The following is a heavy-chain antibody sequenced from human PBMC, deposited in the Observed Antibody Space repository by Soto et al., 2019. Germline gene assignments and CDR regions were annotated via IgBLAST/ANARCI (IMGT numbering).Heavy chain of an antibody. CDR1: GGSISSSSYY. V-gene: IGHV4-39*01. CDR3: ARQPPVQYYYGSGTKGAFDI. D-gene: IGHD3-10*01. Sequence: QLQLQESAPGLVKPSETLSLTYTVSGGSISSSSYYWGWIRQPPGKGLEWIGSIFYSGSTYYNPSLKSRVAIAVDMSKYQFSLKLSSVTAADTAVYYCARQPPVQYYYGSGTKGAFDIWGQGTMVTVSS. J-gene: IGHJ3*02. CDR2: IFYSGST.